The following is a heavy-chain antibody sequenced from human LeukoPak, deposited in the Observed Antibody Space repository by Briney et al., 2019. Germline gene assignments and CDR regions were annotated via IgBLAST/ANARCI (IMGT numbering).Heavy chain of an antibody. D-gene: IGHD6-19*01. CDR1: GFTFSSYW. V-gene: IGHV3-74*01. J-gene: IGHJ4*01. CDR3: ARVDSSGWYRPPDY. CDR2: INSDGSST. Sequence: GGSLRLSCAASGFTFSSYWMHWVRQAPGKGLVWVSRINSDGSSTSYADSVKGRFTISRDNAKNTLYLQMNSLRAEDTAVYYCARVDSSGWYRPPDYWGHGTLVTVSS.